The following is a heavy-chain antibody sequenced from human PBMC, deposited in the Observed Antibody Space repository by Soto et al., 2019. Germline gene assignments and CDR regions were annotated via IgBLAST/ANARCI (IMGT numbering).Heavy chain of an antibody. J-gene: IGHJ5*02. D-gene: IGHD5-12*01. CDR3: ARAPQWPRGVGFEP. Sequence: SETLSLTCAVYVGSFSGYYWTCVRQPPGKGLEWIGEINHGGNFNCDPSLKSRVTISIDTSKNHFSLNLTSVTAADTAVYYCARAPQWPRGVGFEPWGQGAMVTVSS. CDR1: VGSFSGYY. V-gene: IGHV4-34*01. CDR2: INHGGNF.